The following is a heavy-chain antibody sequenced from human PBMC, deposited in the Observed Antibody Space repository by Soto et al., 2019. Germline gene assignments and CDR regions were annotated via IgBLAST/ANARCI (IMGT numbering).Heavy chain of an antibody. CDR3: ARGFRCCSGGSCYSGWFDP. D-gene: IGHD2-15*01. J-gene: IGHJ5*02. CDR2: INHSGST. V-gene: IGHV4-34*01. CDR1: GXSFSGXX. Sequence: QVXXQXXXAGLXKPSXTLSLTCVXYGXSFSGXXXXXXRQPPGQGLEWIGEINHSGSTNCHPAVXXXXXXXXXXXXXXXXXXXXXGTAADTAVYYCARGFRCCSGGSCYSGWFDPWGQXTLVTVSS.